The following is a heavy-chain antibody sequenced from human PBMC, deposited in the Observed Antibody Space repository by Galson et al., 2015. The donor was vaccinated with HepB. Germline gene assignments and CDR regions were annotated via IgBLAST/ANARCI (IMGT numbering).Heavy chain of an antibody. V-gene: IGHV3-30*18. CDR2: ISYDGSNK. J-gene: IGHJ4*02. D-gene: IGHD3-3*01. CDR3: AKVYDFWSVDH. Sequence: SLRLSCAASGFTFSSYGMHWVRQAPGKGLEWVAVISYDGSNKYYADSVKGRFTISRDNSKNTLYLQMNSLRAEDTAVYYCAKVYDFWSVDHWGQGTLVTVSS. CDR1: GFTFSSYG.